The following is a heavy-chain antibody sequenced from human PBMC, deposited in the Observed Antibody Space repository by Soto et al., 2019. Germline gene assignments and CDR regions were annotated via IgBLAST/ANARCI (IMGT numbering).Heavy chain of an antibody. J-gene: IGHJ4*02. CDR3: ARRSRGRCCNY. CDR2: IYYSGSP. CDR1: GDSISSSKYY. Sequence: SETLSLTCTFSGDSISSSKYYWGWIRQPPGKGLEWIGSIYYSGSPYYNSSLKSRVTISKNHFSLKLTSMTAADTAVYFCARRSRGRCCNYWGPGILVTVSS. V-gene: IGHV4-39*02. D-gene: IGHD2-15*01.